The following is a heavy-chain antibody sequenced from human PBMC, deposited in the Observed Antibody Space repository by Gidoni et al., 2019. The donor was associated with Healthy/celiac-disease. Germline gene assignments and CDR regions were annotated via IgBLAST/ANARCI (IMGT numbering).Heavy chain of an antibody. V-gene: IGHV1-18*01. J-gene: IGHJ5*02. CDR1: GYTFTSYG. CDR2: ISAYNGNT. D-gene: IGHD2-2*02. Sequence: QVQLVQSGAEVKKPGASVKVSCKASGYTFTSYGRSWVRQAPGQGLEWMGWISAYNGNTNYAQKLQGRVTMTTDTSTSTAYMELRSLRSDDTAVYYCARDLRDIVVVPAAIRGFDPWGQGTLVTVSS. CDR3: ARDLRDIVVVPAAIRGFDP.